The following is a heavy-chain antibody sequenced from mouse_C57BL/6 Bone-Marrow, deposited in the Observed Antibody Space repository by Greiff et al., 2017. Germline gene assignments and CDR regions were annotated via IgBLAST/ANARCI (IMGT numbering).Heavy chain of an antibody. J-gene: IGHJ2*01. Sequence: EVQLQESGGGLVKPGGSLKLSCAASGFTFSSYAMSWVRQTPEKRLEWVATISDGGSYTYYPDNVKGRFTISRDNAKNNLYLQMSHLKSEDTAMYYCAREGAELGRVDYWGQGTTLTVSS. CDR2: ISDGGSYT. CDR3: AREGAELGRVDY. V-gene: IGHV5-4*01. D-gene: IGHD4-1*01. CDR1: GFTFSSYA.